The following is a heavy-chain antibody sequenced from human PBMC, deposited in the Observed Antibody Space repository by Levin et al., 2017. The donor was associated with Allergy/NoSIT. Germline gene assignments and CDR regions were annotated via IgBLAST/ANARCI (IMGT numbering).Heavy chain of an antibody. Sequence: GESLKISCQGSGYFFDIYSITWVRQRPGQGLEWMGDIDVSDSKVKFSPSFQGHVTMTADKSLSTVYLQWSGLKAPDSAMYYCARHFSSRNFDDWGQGTLVTVSS. CDR3: ARHFSSRNFDD. CDR2: IDVSDSKV. J-gene: IGHJ1*01. V-gene: IGHV5-10-1*01. D-gene: IGHD3-3*02. CDR1: GYFFDIYS.